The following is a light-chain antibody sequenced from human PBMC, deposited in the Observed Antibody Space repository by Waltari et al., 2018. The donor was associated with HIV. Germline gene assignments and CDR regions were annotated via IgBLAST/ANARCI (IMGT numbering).Light chain of an antibody. CDR2: DNT. CDR1: SSTVGICYA. CDR3: QSYDSSLSGRV. V-gene: IGLV1-40*01. J-gene: IGLJ3*02. Sequence: QSVLAQPHSVSGPPGRWLTLSCTGSSSTVGICYAVHWYQQLPGTAPRLLIYDNTNRPSGVPDRFAGSRSGTSASLAITGLQAEDEGDYFCQSYDSSLSGRVFGGGTKLTVL.